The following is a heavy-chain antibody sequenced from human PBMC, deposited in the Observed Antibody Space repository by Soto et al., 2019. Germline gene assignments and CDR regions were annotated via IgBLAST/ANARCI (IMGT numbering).Heavy chain of an antibody. CDR2: IDPSDSYT. V-gene: IGHV5-10-1*01. D-gene: IGHD6-13*01. CDR1: GYSFTSYW. J-gene: IGHJ6*02. Sequence: PGESLKISRKGSGYSFTSYWITWVRQMPGKGLEWMGRIDPSDSYTNYSPSFQGHVTISADKSISTAYLQWSSLKASDTAMYYCARSIAAAGPTYYYGMDVWGQGTTVTVSS. CDR3: ARSIAAAGPTYYYGMDV.